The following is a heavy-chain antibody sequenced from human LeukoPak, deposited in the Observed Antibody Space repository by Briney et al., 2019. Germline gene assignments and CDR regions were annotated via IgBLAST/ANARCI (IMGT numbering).Heavy chain of an antibody. J-gene: IGHJ4*02. CDR1: GGSFSGYY. CDR3: AKDSASTVAYFDD. D-gene: IGHD1-26*01. V-gene: IGHV4-34*01. CDR2: INHSGST. Sequence: SETLSLTCAVYGGSFSGYYWSWIRQPPGKGLEWIGEINHSGSTNYNPSLKSRVTISVDTSKNQFSLKLSSVTAADTAVYYCAKDSASTVAYFDDWGQGTLVTVSS.